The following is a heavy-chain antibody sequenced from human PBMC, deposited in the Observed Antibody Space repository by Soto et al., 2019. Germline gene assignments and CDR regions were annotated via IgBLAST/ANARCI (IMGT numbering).Heavy chain of an antibody. CDR2: LYSGGST. D-gene: IGHD3-10*01. CDR1: GFAVSSNY. Sequence: GGSLRLSCAASGFAVSSNYMSWVRQAPGKGLEWVSVLYSGGSTYYADSVKGRFTTSRHNSENTLYLQMNSLRTEDTAVYYCARAAWGLWFGYMDIWGKGTTVTVSS. CDR3: ARAAWGLWFGYMDI. J-gene: IGHJ6*03. V-gene: IGHV3-53*04.